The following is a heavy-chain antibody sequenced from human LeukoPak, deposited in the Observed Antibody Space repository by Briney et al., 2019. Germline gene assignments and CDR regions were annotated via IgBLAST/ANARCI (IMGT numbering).Heavy chain of an antibody. V-gene: IGHV3-7*01. J-gene: IGHJ4*02. CDR1: GFTFSSYW. CDR2: IKQDGSEK. CDR3: ASFEDTAMVVKEDY. D-gene: IGHD5-18*01. Sequence: GSLRLSCAASGFTFSSYWMSWVRQAPGKGVEWVANIKQDGSEKYYVDSVKGRFTISRDNAKNSLYLQMNSLRAEDTAVYYCASFEDTAMVVKEDYWGQGTLVTVSS.